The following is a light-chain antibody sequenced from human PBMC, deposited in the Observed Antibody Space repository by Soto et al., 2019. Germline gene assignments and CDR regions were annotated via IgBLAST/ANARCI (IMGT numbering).Light chain of an antibody. CDR1: NSDVGSYNL. CDR2: EGS. CDR3: CSYAGSGVV. Sequence: QSVLTQPASVSGSPGQSITISCTGTNSDVGSYNLVSWYQQHPGKAPKLMIYEGSKRPSGVSNRFSGSKSGNTASLTISGLQAEDEADYYCCSYAGSGVVFGGGTQLTVL. V-gene: IGLV2-23*01. J-gene: IGLJ2*01.